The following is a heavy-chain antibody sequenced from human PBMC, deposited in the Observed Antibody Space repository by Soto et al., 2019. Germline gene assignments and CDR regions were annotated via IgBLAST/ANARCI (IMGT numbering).Heavy chain of an antibody. J-gene: IGHJ6*02. D-gene: IGHD4-17*01. CDR2: IWYDGSNK. Sequence: GGSLRLSCAASGFTFSSYGMHWVRQAPGKGLEWVAVIWYDGSNKYYADSVKGRFTISRDNSKNTLYLQMNSLRAEDTAVYYCASGGTTVTMPPTYGMDVWGQGTTVTVSS. V-gene: IGHV3-33*01. CDR3: ASGGTTVTMPPTYGMDV. CDR1: GFTFSSYG.